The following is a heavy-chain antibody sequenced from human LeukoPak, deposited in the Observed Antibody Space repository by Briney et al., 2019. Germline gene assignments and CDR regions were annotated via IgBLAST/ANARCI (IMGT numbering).Heavy chain of an antibody. CDR2: INPSGGST. D-gene: IGHD1-26*01. J-gene: IGHJ3*02. CDR1: GYTFTIYY. CDR3: ARDKVPWELGATDAFDI. Sequence: GASVKVSCKASGYTFTIYYMHWVRQAPGQGLEWMGIINPSGGSTSYAQKFQGRVTMTRDTSTSTVYMELSSLRSEDTAVYYCARDKVPWELGATDAFDIWGQGTMVTVSS. V-gene: IGHV1-46*01.